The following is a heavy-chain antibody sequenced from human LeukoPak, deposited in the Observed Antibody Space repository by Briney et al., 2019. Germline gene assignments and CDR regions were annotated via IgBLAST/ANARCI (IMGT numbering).Heavy chain of an antibody. V-gene: IGHV4-39*02. CDR3: ARTGWLLGGQFDY. CDR2: ISSSGNT. J-gene: IGHJ4*02. D-gene: IGHD5-24*01. CDR1: GGSTSGGNYY. Sequence: SETLSLTCIVSGGSTSGGNYYWGWIRRPPGKGLEWIGGISSSGNTYYNPSLKSRITISIDTSKNHFSLKLSSVTAADTAVYYCARTGWLLGGQFDYWGQGTLVTVSS.